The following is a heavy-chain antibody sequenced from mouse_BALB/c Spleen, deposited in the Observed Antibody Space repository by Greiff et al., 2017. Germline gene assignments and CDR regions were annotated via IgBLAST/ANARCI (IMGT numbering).Heavy chain of an antibody. V-gene: IGHV1-19*01. CDR1: GYTFTDYY. J-gene: IGHJ3*01. CDR3: AREDTTATFAY. Sequence: VQLQQSGPELVKPGASVKMSCKASGYTFTDYYMDWVKQSHGESFEWIGRVNPYNGGTSYNQKFKGKATLTVDKSSSTAYMELNSLTSEDSAVYYCAREDTTATFAYWGQGTLVTVSA. D-gene: IGHD1-2*01. CDR2: VNPYNGGT.